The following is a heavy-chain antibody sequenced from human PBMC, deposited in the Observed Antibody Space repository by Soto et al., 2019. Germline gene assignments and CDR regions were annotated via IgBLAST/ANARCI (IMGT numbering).Heavy chain of an antibody. CDR1: VCTFSSYT. V-gene: IGHV1-69*02. D-gene: IGHD3-10*01. CDR3: ASSLHNHLITVVGGKSFPFDP. J-gene: IGHJ5*02. Sequence: SVKVSCKASVCTFSSYTISWVRQAPGQGLEWMGRIIPILGIANYAQKCQGRVTITAEKSTSTAYMELRSLRSKETAVYYCASSLHNHLITVVGGKSFPFDPWSQEALV. CDR2: IIPILGIA.